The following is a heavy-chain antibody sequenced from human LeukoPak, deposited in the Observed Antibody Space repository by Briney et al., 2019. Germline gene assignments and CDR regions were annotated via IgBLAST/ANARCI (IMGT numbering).Heavy chain of an antibody. CDR2: IYYTGNT. Sequence: PSETLSLTCTVSGGSISSGGYYWSWIRQYPGKGLEWIGYIYYTGNTYYNPSLKSRLTISVDTSKNQFSLKLNSVTAADTALYYCARITGSTMTTSFDYWGQGTLVTVSS. CDR1: GGSISSGGYY. J-gene: IGHJ4*02. CDR3: ARITGSTMTTSFDY. D-gene: IGHD4-17*01. V-gene: IGHV4-31*03.